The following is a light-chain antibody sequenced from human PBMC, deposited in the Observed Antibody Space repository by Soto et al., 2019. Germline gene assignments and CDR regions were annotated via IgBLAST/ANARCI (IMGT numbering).Light chain of an antibody. V-gene: IGLV2-14*03. CDR1: SSDVGVSDH. CDR2: EVN. CDR3: SSSSTTNPLV. J-gene: IGLJ1*01. Sequence: QSALTQPASVSGSPGQSVTISCTGASSDVGVSDHVSWYQQHPGKAPKLILYEVNNRPSGVSNRFSGSKSGNTASLIISGLQADDEAEYFCSSSSTTNPLVFGSGTKVTVL.